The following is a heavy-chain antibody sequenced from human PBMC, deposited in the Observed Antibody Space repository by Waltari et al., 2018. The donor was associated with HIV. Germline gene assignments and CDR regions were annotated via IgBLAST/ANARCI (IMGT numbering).Heavy chain of an antibody. CDR2: KRYDGTNK. V-gene: IGHV3-30*02. CDR1: GFPFSNYG. CDR3: AKAPHHYDSSGPVY. D-gene: IGHD3-22*01. J-gene: IGHJ4*02. Sequence: QVQLVESGGGVVQPGGSLRLSCTASGFPFSNYGMHWVRQGPGKGLEWVGFKRYDGTNKYYVDSVKGRFIISRDNSKNTLSLQMHSLRAEDTAVYYCAKAPHHYDSSGPVYWGQGTLVTVSS.